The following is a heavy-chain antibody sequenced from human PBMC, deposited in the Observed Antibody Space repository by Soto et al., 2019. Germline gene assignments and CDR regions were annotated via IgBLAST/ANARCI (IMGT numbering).Heavy chain of an antibody. D-gene: IGHD3-3*01. Sequence: ASVKVSCKASGYTFTSYDINWVRQATGQGLDWMGWMNPNSGNTGYAQKFQGRVTMTRNTSISTAYMELSSLRSEDTAVYYCARGPLRFLEWLSVARWFDPWGQGTLVTVSS. CDR2: MNPNSGNT. V-gene: IGHV1-8*01. CDR3: ARGPLRFLEWLSVARWFDP. CDR1: GYTFTSYD. J-gene: IGHJ5*02.